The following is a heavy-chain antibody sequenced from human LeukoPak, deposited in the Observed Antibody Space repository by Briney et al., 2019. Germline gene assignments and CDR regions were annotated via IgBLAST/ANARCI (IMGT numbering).Heavy chain of an antibody. CDR1: GGSFSGYY. V-gene: IGHV4-34*01. CDR2: INHSGST. CDR3: ARHAQCSSTSCYYYFDY. Sequence: SETLSLTCAVYGGSFSGYYWRWIRQPPGKGLEWIGEINHSGSTNYNPSLKSRVTISVDTSKNQFSLKLSSVTAADTAVYYCARHAQCSSTSCYYYFDYWGQGTLVTVSS. J-gene: IGHJ4*02. D-gene: IGHD2-2*01.